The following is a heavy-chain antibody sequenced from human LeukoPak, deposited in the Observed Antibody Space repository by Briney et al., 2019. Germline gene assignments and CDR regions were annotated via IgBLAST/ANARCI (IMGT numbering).Heavy chain of an antibody. J-gene: IGHJ5*02. Sequence: ASVKVSCKASGYTFTSYGISWVRQAPGRGLEWMGWISAYNGNTNYAQKLQGRVTMTTDTSTSTAYMELRSLRSDDTAVYYCARGYGGNSGGDNWFDPWGQGTLVTVSS. CDR1: GYTFTSYG. CDR2: ISAYNGNT. D-gene: IGHD4-23*01. CDR3: ARGYGGNSGGDNWFDP. V-gene: IGHV1-18*01.